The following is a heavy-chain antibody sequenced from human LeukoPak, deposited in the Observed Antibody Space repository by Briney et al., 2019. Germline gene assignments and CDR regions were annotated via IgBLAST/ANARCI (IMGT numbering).Heavy chain of an antibody. D-gene: IGHD2-2*01. CDR2: ISSSSSYI. V-gene: IGHV3-21*01. CDR3: ARDGCSSTSCSPTWFDP. CDR1: GFTFSSYS. J-gene: IGHJ5*02. Sequence: GGSLRLSCAASGFTFSSYSMNWVRQAPGKGLEWVSSISSSSSYIYYADSVKGQFTISRDNAKNSLYLQMNSLRAEDTAVYYCARDGCSSTSCSPTWFDPWGQGTLVTVSS.